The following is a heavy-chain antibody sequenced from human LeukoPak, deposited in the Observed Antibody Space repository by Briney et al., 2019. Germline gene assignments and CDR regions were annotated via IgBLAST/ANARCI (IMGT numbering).Heavy chain of an antibody. V-gene: IGHV3-30*02. Sequence: PGGSLRLSCAASGFTFSSYGMHWVRQAPGKGLEWVAFIRYDGGNKYYADSVKGRFTISRDNSKNTLYLQMNSLRAEDTAVYYCAKDLPLIVVVPAAITFDYWGQGTLVTVSS. J-gene: IGHJ4*02. CDR1: GFTFSSYG. CDR2: IRYDGGNK. CDR3: AKDLPLIVVVPAAITFDY. D-gene: IGHD2-2*02.